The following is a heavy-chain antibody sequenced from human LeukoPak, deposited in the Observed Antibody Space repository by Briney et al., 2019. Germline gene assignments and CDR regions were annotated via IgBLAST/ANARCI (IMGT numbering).Heavy chain of an antibody. V-gene: IGHV1-69*04. Sequence: GASVKVSCKASGGTFSSYAISWVRQAPGQGLEWMGRIIPILGIANYAQKFQGRVTITADKSTSTAYMELSSLRSEDTAVYYCARGEMATSTDYWGQGTLVTVSS. CDR1: GGTFSSYA. CDR2: IIPILGIA. D-gene: IGHD5-24*01. J-gene: IGHJ4*02. CDR3: ARGEMATSTDY.